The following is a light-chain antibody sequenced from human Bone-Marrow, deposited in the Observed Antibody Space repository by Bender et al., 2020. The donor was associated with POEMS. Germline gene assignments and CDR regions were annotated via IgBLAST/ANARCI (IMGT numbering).Light chain of an antibody. V-gene: IGLV2-11*01. J-gene: IGLJ3*02. CDR2: DVS. CDR3: CSDADNSVWV. CDR1: SSNVGGYNY. Sequence: QSALTQPRSVSGSPGQSVTISCTGTSSNVGGYNYLSWYQQHPGKAPKLIIYDVSKRPSGVSNRFSGSKSDNTASLTIYGLQAEDEADFYCCSDADNSVWVFGGGTKLTVL.